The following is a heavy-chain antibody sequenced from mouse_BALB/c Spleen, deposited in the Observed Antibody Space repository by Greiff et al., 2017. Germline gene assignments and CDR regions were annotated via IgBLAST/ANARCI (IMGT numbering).Heavy chain of an antibody. D-gene: IGHD4-1*01. J-gene: IGHJ2*01. CDR1: GYTFTSYT. CDR2: INPSSGYT. Sequence: VHLVESGAELARPGASVKMSCTASGYTFTSYTMHWVKQRPGQGLEWIGYINPSSGYTNYNQKFKDKDTLTADKSTSTAYMQLSSLTSEDSAVYYGARSGGTNYWGQGTTLTVSS. V-gene: IGHV1-4*01. CDR3: ARSGGTNY.